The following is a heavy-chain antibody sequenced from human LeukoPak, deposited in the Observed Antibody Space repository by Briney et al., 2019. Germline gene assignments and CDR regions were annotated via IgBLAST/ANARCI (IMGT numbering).Heavy chain of an antibody. D-gene: IGHD4-11*01. Sequence: GGSLRLSCAASGFTFSSYAMYWVRQAPGKGLEWVAVISYDGSNKYYADSVKGRFTISRDNSKNTLYLQMNSLRAEDTAVYYCARDLSVTLSPGDYWGQGTLVTVSS. J-gene: IGHJ4*02. CDR1: GFTFSSYA. CDR3: ARDLSVTLSPGDY. V-gene: IGHV3-30-3*01. CDR2: ISYDGSNK.